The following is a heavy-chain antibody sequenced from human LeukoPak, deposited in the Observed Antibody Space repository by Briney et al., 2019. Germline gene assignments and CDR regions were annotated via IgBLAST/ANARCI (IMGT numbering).Heavy chain of an antibody. Sequence: GGSLTLSCAASGFTVSSDYMYWVPQAPGKGLEWFSVIYSGDSTYYADSVKSRFTISRDNSKTTLYLQMNSLRAEDTAVYYCAGDSSGYYYFGYWGQGTLVTVSS. CDR1: GFTVSSDY. D-gene: IGHD3-22*01. CDR2: IYSGDST. J-gene: IGHJ4*02. CDR3: AGDSSGYYYFGY. V-gene: IGHV3-53*01.